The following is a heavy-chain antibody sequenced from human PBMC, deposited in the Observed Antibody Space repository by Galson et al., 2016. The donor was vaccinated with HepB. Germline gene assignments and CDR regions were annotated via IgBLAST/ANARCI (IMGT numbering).Heavy chain of an antibody. J-gene: IGHJ4*02. CDR2: ISSPSIVL. CDR1: GFSFSNYD. CDR3: ARGPSETYGGWGSLDF. D-gene: IGHD1-26*01. Sequence: SLRLSCAVSGFSFSNYDMIWVRQAPGKGLEWIAYISSPSIVLLYEYSVKGRFTISRDNAKNSLYLQMSDLRDEDTAVYHCARGPSETYGGWGSLDFWGQGTLVTVSS. V-gene: IGHV3-48*02.